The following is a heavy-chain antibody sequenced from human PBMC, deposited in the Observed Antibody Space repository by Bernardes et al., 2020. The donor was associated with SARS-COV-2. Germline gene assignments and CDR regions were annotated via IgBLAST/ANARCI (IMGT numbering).Heavy chain of an antibody. CDR1: GGSISSHY. CDR2: IYYSGST. J-gene: IGHJ2*01. D-gene: IGHD6-6*01. Sequence: SETLSLTCTVSGGSISSHYWSWIRQPPGKGLEWIGSIYYSGSTTYNPSLKSRVTLSVDTSKSQFSLELSSVTAADTAVYNCATPSRSSSSEWFFDLWGRGTLVTVSS. CDR3: ATPSRSSSSEWFFDL. V-gene: IGHV4-59*11.